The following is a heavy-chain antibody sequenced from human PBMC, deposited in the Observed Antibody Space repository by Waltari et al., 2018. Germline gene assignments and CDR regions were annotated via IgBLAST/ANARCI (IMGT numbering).Heavy chain of an antibody. CDR3: ASQYYDFWSGYYTGDY. V-gene: IGHV1-69*02. Sequence: QVQLVQSGAEVKKPGSSVKVSCKASGGTFSSYTISWVRQAPGQGLEWMGRIIPILGIAKYAQKFQGRVTITADKSTSTAYMELSSLRSEDTAVYYCASQYYDFWSGYYTGDYWGQGTLVTVSS. CDR1: GGTFSSYT. J-gene: IGHJ4*02. D-gene: IGHD3-3*01. CDR2: IIPILGIA.